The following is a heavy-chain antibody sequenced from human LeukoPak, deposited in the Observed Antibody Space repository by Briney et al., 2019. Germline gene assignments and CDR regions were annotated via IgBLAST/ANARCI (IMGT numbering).Heavy chain of an antibody. CDR2: VNHSGST. CDR3: ARKVAAARFHYYYGMDV. Sequence: SETLSLTCAVYGGSFSGYYWSWIRQPPGKGLEWIGEVNHSGSTNCNPSLKSRVTISVDTSKNQFSLKLSSVTAADTAVYYCARKVAAARFHYYYGMDVWGQGTTVTVSS. J-gene: IGHJ6*02. V-gene: IGHV4-34*01. D-gene: IGHD6-6*01. CDR1: GGSFSGYY.